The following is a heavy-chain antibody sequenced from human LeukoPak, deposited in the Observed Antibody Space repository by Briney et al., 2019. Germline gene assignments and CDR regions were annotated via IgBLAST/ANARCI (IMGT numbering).Heavy chain of an antibody. CDR3: ARQEGGIVGRY. CDR1: GGSINSYY. D-gene: IGHD1-26*01. J-gene: IGHJ4*02. Sequence: LETLSPTCTVSGGSINSYYWTWVRQPAGQGLGWIGRIYTGGSTDYNPSLDSRVTMSVGTTQNQFSLQLNSVTAADTARYCCARQEGGIVGRYGAQGTLDTVSA. V-gene: IGHV4-4*07. CDR2: IYTGGST.